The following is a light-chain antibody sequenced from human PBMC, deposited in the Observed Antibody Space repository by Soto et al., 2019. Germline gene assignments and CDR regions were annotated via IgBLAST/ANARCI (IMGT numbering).Light chain of an antibody. Sequence: DIQLTQSPSFLSASVGDRVTITCRASQDISSFLAWYQQKAGKAPKLLIFASSNLQSGVPSRFSGSGSGTEFTLTISSLQPEDFATYYCQQLKTYPRTFGQGTKLEIK. CDR1: QDISSF. V-gene: IGKV1-9*01. J-gene: IGKJ2*01. CDR3: QQLKTYPRT. CDR2: ASS.